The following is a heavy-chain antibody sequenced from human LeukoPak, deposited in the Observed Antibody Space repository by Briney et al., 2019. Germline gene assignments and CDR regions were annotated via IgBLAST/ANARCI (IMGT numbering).Heavy chain of an antibody. CDR2: INPNSGGT. V-gene: IGHV1-2*02. J-gene: IGHJ3*02. CDR1: GYTFTGYY. CDR3: ARDQSGIDAFDI. Sequence: ASVKVSCKASGYTFTGYYMHWVRQAPGQGLEWMGWINPNSGGTNYAQKFQGRVTMTRDTSISTAYMELSRLRSDDTAVYHCARDQSGIDAFDIWGQGTMVTVSS. D-gene: IGHD3-3*01.